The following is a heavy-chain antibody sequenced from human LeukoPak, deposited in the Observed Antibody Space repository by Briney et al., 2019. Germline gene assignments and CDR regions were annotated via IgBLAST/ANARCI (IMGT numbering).Heavy chain of an antibody. CDR2: LYSEGGRT. V-gene: IGHV3-74*01. J-gene: IGHJ5*02. D-gene: IGHD6-6*01. Sequence: GRSLRLSCVASGFTFSNDWMHWVRQAPGKGLVWVSRLYSEGGRTYYADPVKGRFTISRDNAKNTLYLQMNSLRAEDTAVYYCARTGIAARPTVWFDPWGQGTLVTVSS. CDR1: GFTFSNDW. CDR3: ARTGIAARPTVWFDP.